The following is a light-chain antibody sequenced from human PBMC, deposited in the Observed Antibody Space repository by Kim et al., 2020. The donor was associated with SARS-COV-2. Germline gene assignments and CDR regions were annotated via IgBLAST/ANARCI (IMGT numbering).Light chain of an antibody. CDR3: QQRRTWPLT. CDR2: DAS. CDR1: QSIGNW. Sequence: PGERATLSCRASQSIGNWLAWYQQKSGQAPRLLIYDASNRATGIPARFSGSWSGTDFTLTISSLEPEDFAVYYCQQRRTWPLTFGGGTKVDIK. V-gene: IGKV3-11*01. J-gene: IGKJ4*01.